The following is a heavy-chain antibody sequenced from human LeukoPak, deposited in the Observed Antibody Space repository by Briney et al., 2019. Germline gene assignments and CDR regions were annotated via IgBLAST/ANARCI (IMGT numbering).Heavy chain of an antibody. D-gene: IGHD4-17*01. Sequence: ASVKVSCKASGYTFTSYGISWVRQAAGQGLEWMGWISAYNGDTNYAQQLQGRVTMTTDTSTSTAYMELRSLRSDDTAVYYCAREYTVTSPWKYWGQGTLVTVSS. CDR3: AREYTVTSPWKY. J-gene: IGHJ4*02. CDR1: GYTFTSYG. CDR2: ISAYNGDT. V-gene: IGHV1-18*01.